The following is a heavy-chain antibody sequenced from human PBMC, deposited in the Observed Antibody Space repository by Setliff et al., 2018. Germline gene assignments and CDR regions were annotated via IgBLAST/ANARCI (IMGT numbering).Heavy chain of an antibody. Sequence: KPSETLSLTCAASGGTFTYYYWTWIRQAPGKGLEWIGEINHSGSTNYNPSLKSRATISIDTSKNQFSLKLTSVTAADTAVYYCARVPALGGMVGTHGIDYWGQGTLVTVSS. CDR3: ARVPALGGMVGTHGIDY. CDR1: GGTFTYYY. D-gene: IGHD1-26*01. CDR2: INHSGST. J-gene: IGHJ4*02. V-gene: IGHV4-34*01.